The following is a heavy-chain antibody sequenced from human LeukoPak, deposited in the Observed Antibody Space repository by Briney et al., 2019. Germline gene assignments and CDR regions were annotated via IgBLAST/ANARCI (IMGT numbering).Heavy chain of an antibody. D-gene: IGHD3-10*01. CDR3: ARDVVNMVRGVIPYYYYHMDV. CDR2: IKQDGSEK. J-gene: IGHJ6*03. V-gene: IGHV3-7*01. Sequence: GGSLRLSCAASGFTFSSYWMSWVRQAPGKGLEWVANIKQDGSEKYYVDSVKGRFTISRDNAKNSLYLQMNSLRAEDTAVYYCARDVVNMVRGVIPYYYYHMDVWGKGTTVTISS. CDR1: GFTFSSYW.